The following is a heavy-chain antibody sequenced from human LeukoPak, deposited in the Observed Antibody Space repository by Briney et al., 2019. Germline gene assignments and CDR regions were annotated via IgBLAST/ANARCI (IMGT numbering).Heavy chain of an antibody. J-gene: IGHJ4*02. CDR3: ARAVGYYFDNSGPSKTFDY. CDR1: GGSIRSSSHY. Sequence: SETLSLTCTVSGGSIRSSSHYWGWIRQPPGEGLEWIGIIYHSGTTYYNASLKSRVTISVDTSKNQFSLKPTSVTAADTAVYYCARAVGYYFDNSGPSKTFDYWGQGTLVTVSS. D-gene: IGHD3-22*01. CDR2: IYHSGTT. V-gene: IGHV4-39*07.